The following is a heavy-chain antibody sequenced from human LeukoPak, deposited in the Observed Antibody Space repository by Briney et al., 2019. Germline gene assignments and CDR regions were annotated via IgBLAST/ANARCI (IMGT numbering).Heavy chain of an antibody. CDR1: GFTFSRYW. D-gene: IGHD5-12*01. Sequence: GGSLRLSCAASGFTFSRYWMSWVRQAPGKGLEWVANIKKDGSEKYYVDSVKGRFTISRDNAKNSLYLQMNSLRAEDTAVYYCARLGYSGYDAFDYWGQGTLVTVSS. J-gene: IGHJ4*02. V-gene: IGHV3-7*01. CDR3: ARLGYSGYDAFDY. CDR2: IKKDGSEK.